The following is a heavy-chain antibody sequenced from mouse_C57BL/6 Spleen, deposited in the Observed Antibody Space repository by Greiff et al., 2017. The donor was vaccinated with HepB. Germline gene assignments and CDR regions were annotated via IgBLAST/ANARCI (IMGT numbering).Heavy chain of an antibody. V-gene: IGHV1-26*01. CDR1: GYTFTDYY. Sequence: EVQLQQSGPELVKPGASVKISCKASGYTFTDYYMNWVKQSHGKSLEWIGDINPNNGGTSYNQKFKGKATLTVDKSSSTAYMELRSLTSEDSAVYYCAREGYDYDENYFDYWGQGTTLTVSS. CDR2: INPNNGGT. CDR3: AREGYDYDENYFDY. D-gene: IGHD2-4*01. J-gene: IGHJ2*01.